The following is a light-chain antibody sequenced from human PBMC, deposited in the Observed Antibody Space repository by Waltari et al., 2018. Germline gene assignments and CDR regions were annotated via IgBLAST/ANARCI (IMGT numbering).Light chain of an antibody. J-gene: IGKJ4*01. Sequence: EIVLTQSPATLSLSPGQRATLSCRASQSVSSNLSWYQQKPGQAPRLLIYGASTRSTGIPDRFSGSGSGTDFTLTISRLEAEDFAVYYCQHCMKLPLTFGRGTKVEIK. CDR2: GAS. V-gene: IGKV3D-20*02. CDR1: QSVSSN. CDR3: QHCMKLPLT.